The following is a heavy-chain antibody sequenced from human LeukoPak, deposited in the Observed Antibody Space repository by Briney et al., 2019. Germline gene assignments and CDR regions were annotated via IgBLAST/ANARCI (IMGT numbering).Heavy chain of an antibody. D-gene: IGHD6-19*01. CDR3: VRDHSGWSLDP. CDR1: RFIFSSYE. Sequence: PGGSLRLSCAASRFIFSSYEMNWVRQAPGKGLEWVSYISDSGRTVYNADSVKGRFTISRDSAKNSLYLRMNSLRAEDTAVYYCVRDHSGWSLDPWGQGTLVTVSS. J-gene: IGHJ5*02. CDR2: ISDSGRTV. V-gene: IGHV3-48*03.